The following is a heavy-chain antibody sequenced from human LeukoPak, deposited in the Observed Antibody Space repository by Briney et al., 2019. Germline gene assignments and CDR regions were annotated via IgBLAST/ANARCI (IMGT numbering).Heavy chain of an antibody. J-gene: IGHJ4*02. Sequence: GGSLRLSCAASGFTVSSNYMSWVRQAPGKGLEWVSAVSSDGINTYYIDSLKGRFTISRDNSKNTVFLQMHSLTAEDTAVYYCAKPFGFLEWLYGGYFDSWGQGTLVTVSS. CDR3: AKPFGFLEWLYGGYFDS. D-gene: IGHD3-3*01. V-gene: IGHV3-23*01. CDR1: GFTVSSNY. CDR2: VSSDGINT.